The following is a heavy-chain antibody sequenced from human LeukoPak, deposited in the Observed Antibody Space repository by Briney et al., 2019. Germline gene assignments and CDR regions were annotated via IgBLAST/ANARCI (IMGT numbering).Heavy chain of an antibody. CDR3: ARDRLGTFDS. J-gene: IGHJ4*02. CDR1: GFIFSDNN. V-gene: IGHV3-21*06. D-gene: IGHD1-7*01. CDR2: VSTDSTFI. Sequence: GGSLRLSCSAFGFIFSDNNFHWVRQAPGKGLEWLASVSTDSTFIYYADSVKGRFTISRDNAKNSLYLQMNSLRAEDTAVFHCARDRLGTFDSWGQGVLVTVSS.